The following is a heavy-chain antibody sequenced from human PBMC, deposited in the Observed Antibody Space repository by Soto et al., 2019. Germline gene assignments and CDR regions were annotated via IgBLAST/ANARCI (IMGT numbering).Heavy chain of an antibody. D-gene: IGHD6-19*01. Sequence: GRSLNISCMFSLYALTSVWISSVRQMPGKGLEWMGIIYPGDSDTRYSPSFQGQVTISADKSISTAYLQWSSLKASDTSMYYCARRSHSSGHFDYWGQGTLVTVSS. CDR3: ARRSHSSGHFDY. CDR2: IYPGDSDT. J-gene: IGHJ4*02. CDR1: LYALTSVW. V-gene: IGHV5-51*01.